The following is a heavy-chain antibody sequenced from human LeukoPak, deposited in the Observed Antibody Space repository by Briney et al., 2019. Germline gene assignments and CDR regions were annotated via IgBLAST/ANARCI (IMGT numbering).Heavy chain of an antibody. V-gene: IGHV3-33*08. CDR1: GFTFSIYG. CDR2: IWYDGSNK. CDR3: VRDARLLGCSGGSCYSYFDY. Sequence: GRSLRLSCAASGFTFSIYGIHWVRQAPGKGLEWVAVIWYDGSNKNYADSVKGRFTISRDNSKNTLYLQMNSLRAEDTAVYYCVRDARLLGCSGGSCYSYFDYWGQGTLVTVSS. D-gene: IGHD2-15*01. J-gene: IGHJ4*02.